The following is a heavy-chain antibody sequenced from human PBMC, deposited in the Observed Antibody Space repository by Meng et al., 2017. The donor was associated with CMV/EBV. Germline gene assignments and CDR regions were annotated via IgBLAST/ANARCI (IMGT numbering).Heavy chain of an antibody. CDR2: IYYSGST. CDR1: GGSISSSSYY. V-gene: IGHV4-39*07. Sequence: SETLSLTCTVSGGSISSSSYYWGWIRQPPGKGLEWIGSIYYSGSTYYNPSLKSRVTISVDRSKNQFSLNLSSVTAADTAVYYCARGNSYDSSGYYYGGMDAWGQGTTVTVSS. CDR3: ARGNSYDSSGYYYGGMDA. J-gene: IGHJ6*02. D-gene: IGHD3-22*01.